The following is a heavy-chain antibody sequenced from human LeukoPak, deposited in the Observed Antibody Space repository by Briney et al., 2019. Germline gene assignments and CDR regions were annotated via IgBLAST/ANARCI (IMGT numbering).Heavy chain of an antibody. V-gene: IGHV4-38-2*02. CDR1: GYSISSGYY. CDR2: IYHTGST. Sequence: SETLSLTCTVSGYSISSGYYWGWIRQPPGKGLEWIGSIYHTGSTYYSPSLKSRVTLSVDTSKNQFSLKLSSVTAADTAVYYCARDDSSAGPKNSGQGTLVTVSS. CDR3: ARDDSSAGPKN. J-gene: IGHJ4*02. D-gene: IGHD3-22*01.